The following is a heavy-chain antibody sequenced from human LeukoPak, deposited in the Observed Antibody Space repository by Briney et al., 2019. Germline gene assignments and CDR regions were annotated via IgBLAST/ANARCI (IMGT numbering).Heavy chain of an antibody. V-gene: IGHV4-59*12. CDR1: GGSISTYY. CDR2: IFYSGST. Sequence: SETLSLTCTVSGGSISTYYWSWIRQPPGKGLEWIGYIFYSGSTNYNPSLKSRVTISVDKSKNQFSLKLSSVTAADTAVYYCASGRFGELSWFDPWGQGTLVTVSS. J-gene: IGHJ5*02. CDR3: ASGRFGELSWFDP. D-gene: IGHD3-10*01.